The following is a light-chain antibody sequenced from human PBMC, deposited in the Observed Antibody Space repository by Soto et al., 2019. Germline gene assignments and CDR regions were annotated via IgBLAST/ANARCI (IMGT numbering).Light chain of an antibody. Sequence: QSVLTQPASVSGSPGQSITISCTGTSSDVGGYNYVSWYQQHPGKAPKLMIYDVSNRPSGVSNRFSGSKSGNTASLTISGLQAEDEGDYYCSSYTSSSPYVFGTGTKVTVL. J-gene: IGLJ1*01. CDR1: SSDVGGYNY. CDR3: SSYTSSSPYV. CDR2: DVS. V-gene: IGLV2-14*01.